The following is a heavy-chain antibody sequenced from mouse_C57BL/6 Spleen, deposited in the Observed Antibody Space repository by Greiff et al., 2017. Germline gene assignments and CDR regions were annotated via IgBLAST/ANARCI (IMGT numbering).Heavy chain of an antibody. D-gene: IGHD1-1*01. J-gene: IGHJ1*03. CDR3: ARGFTTVVATDWYFDV. CDR2: INPGSGGT. Sequence: VQLQQSGAELVRPGTSVKVSCKASGYAFTNYLIEWVKQRPGQGLEWIGVINPGSGGTNYNEKFKGKATLTADKSSSTAYMQLSSLTSEDSAVYFCARGFTTVVATDWYFDVWGTGTTVTVSS. CDR1: GYAFTNYL. V-gene: IGHV1-54*01.